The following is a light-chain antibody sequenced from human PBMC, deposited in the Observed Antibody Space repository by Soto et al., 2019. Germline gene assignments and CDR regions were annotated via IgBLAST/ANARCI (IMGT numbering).Light chain of an antibody. CDR3: QQHNDWPPLT. CDR2: AAS. J-gene: IGKJ4*01. Sequence: EPVMTQSPVTLSLSPGDRATLSCRASHSVRSNLAWYQQKPGQPPRLLIYAASTRATGIPGRFSGSGSGTEFTLTISSLQSEDSAVYYCQQHNDWPPLTFGGGTKVDIK. CDR1: HSVRSN. V-gene: IGKV3-15*01.